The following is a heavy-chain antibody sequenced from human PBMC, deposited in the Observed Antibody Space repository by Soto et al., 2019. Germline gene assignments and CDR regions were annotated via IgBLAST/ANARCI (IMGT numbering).Heavy chain of an antibody. V-gene: IGHV1-18*04. CDR2: ISAYNGNT. CDR1: GYTFTSYG. D-gene: IGHD3-3*01. CDR3: ARDRGEGRITIFGVVNKGMDV. J-gene: IGHJ6*02. Sequence: ASVKVSCKASGYTFTSYGIRWVRQAPGQGLEWMGWISAYNGNTNYAQKLQGRVTMTTDTSTSTAYMELRSLRSDDTAVYYCARDRGEGRITIFGVVNKGMDVWGQGTTVTVSS.